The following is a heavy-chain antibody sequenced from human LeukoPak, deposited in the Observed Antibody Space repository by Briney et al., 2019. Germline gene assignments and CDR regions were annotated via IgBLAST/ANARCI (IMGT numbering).Heavy chain of an antibody. CDR1: GFTFSSYA. J-gene: IGHJ4*02. V-gene: IGHV3-23*01. D-gene: IGHD3-22*01. CDR3: AKPNYYDSSGYYPDLDYFDY. CDR2: ISGSGGST. Sequence: PGGSLRLSCAASGFTFSSYAMSWVRQAPGKGLGWVSAISGSGGSTYYADSVKGRFTISRDNSKNTLYLQMNSLRAEDTAVYYCAKPNYYDSSGYYPDLDYFDYWGQGTLVTVSS.